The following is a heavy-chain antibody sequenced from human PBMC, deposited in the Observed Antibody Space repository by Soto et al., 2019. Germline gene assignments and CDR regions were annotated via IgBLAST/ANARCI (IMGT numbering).Heavy chain of an antibody. Sequence: GGSLRLSCAASGFTFSNAWMSWVRQAPGKGLEWVSRINSDGGTTTYADSVKGRFTVSRDNAQNTLYLQVNSLRAEDTAVYYCARGHSGSSLYYYYFMDVWAKGTTVTVSS. CDR1: GFTFSNAW. V-gene: IGHV3-74*01. D-gene: IGHD6-6*01. CDR3: ARGHSGSSLYYYYFMDV. J-gene: IGHJ6*03. CDR2: INSDGGTT.